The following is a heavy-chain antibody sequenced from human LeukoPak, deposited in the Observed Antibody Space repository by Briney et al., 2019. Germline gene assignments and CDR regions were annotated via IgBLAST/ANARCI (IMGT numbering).Heavy chain of an antibody. V-gene: IGHV3-11*04. D-gene: IGHD4-17*01. CDR3: ARETDYGALYDYYYYMDV. Sequence: GGSLRLSCAASGFTFSDYYMSWIRQAPGKGLEWVSYISSSGSTIYYADSVKGRFTISRDNPKNSLYLQMNSLRAEDTAVYYCARETDYGALYDYYYYMDVWGKGTTVTVSS. J-gene: IGHJ6*03. CDR1: GFTFSDYY. CDR2: ISSSGSTI.